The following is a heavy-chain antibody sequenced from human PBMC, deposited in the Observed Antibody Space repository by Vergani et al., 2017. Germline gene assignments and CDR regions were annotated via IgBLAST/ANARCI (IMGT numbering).Heavy chain of an antibody. J-gene: IGHJ4*02. V-gene: IGHV3-30*18. CDR1: GFTFSSYG. Sequence: QVQLVESGGGVVQPGRSLRLSCAASGFTFSSYGMHWVRQAPGKGLEWVAVISYDGSNKYYADSVKGRFTISRDNSKNTLYLQMNSLRAEDTAVYYCAKDGXLCHWGQGTLVTVSS. CDR3: AKDGXLCH. D-gene: IGHD3-16*01. CDR2: ISYDGSNK.